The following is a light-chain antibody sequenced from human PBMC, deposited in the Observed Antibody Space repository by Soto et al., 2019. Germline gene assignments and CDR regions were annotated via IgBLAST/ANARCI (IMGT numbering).Light chain of an antibody. CDR1: STDVGGYNY. V-gene: IGLV2-14*01. CDR2: EVT. J-gene: IGLJ3*02. Sequence: QCALTQPASVCGSPGQSITISCTGTSTDVGGYNYVSWYQQHPGRAPKLIIYEVTNRPSGVSNRFSGSKSGNTASLTISGLQAEDEADYYCYSYTSSTTRVFGGGTKVTVL. CDR3: YSYTSSTTRV.